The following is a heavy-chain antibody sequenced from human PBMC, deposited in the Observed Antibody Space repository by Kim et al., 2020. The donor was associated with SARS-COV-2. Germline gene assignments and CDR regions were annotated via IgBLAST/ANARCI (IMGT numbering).Heavy chain of an antibody. D-gene: IGHD6-25*01. Sequence: GGSLRLSCAASGFTFSNYWLHWVRQAPGKGLQWVANIKEDGSEKYYVDSVKGRLTISRDNAKNSLYLQMESLRAEEKAVYYCASVRLGWGQGTLVTVSS. CDR1: GFTFSNYW. CDR2: IKEDGSEK. J-gene: IGHJ4*02. V-gene: IGHV3-7*03. CDR3: ASVRLG.